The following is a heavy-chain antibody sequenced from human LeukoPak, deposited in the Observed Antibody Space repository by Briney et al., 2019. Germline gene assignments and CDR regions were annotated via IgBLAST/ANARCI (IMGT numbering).Heavy chain of an antibody. CDR2: FYTGGST. CDR1: GFTVSSNY. D-gene: IGHD1-1*01. CDR3: ARGVQATFFDI. J-gene: IGHJ3*02. Sequence: GGSLRLSCAASGFTVSSNYMSWVRQAPGKGLEWVSVFYTGGSTYYADSVKGRFTLSRDNSKNTLYLQMNSMRADDTAVYYCARGVQATFFDIWGRGTLVTVSS. V-gene: IGHV3-53*01.